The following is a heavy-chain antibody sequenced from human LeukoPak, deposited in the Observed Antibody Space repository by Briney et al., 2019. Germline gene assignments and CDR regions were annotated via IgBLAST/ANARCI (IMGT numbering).Heavy chain of an antibody. CDR1: GGSISSSSYY. V-gene: IGHV4-39*01. D-gene: IGHD6-19*01. CDR2: IYYSGST. J-gene: IGHJ3*02. CDR3: ARPRIAVAGMGAFDI. Sequence: PSETLSLTCTVSGGSISSSSYYWGCIRQPPGKGLEWIGSIYYSGSTYYNPSLKSRVTISVDTSKNQFSLKLSSVTAADTAVYYCARPRIAVAGMGAFDIWGQGTMVTVSS.